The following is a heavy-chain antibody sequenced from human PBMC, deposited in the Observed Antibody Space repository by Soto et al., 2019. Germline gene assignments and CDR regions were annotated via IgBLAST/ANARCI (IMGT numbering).Heavy chain of an antibody. J-gene: IGHJ6*02. D-gene: IGHD3-3*01. CDR2: ISGSGGST. CDR1: GFTFSSYA. CDR3: AKVVDYDFWSGYHYSYGMDV. Sequence: LRLSCAASGFTFSSYAMSWVRQAPGKGLEWVSAISGSGGSTYYADSVKGRFTISRDNSKNTLYLQMNSLRAEDTAVYYCAKVVDYDFWSGYHYSYGMDVWGQGTTVTVSS. V-gene: IGHV3-23*01.